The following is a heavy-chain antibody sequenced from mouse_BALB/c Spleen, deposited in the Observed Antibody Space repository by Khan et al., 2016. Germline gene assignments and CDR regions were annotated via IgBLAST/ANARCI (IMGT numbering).Heavy chain of an antibody. V-gene: IGHV1S135*01. CDR3: ASGYDLAWFAY. Sequence: VQLKQSGPELVKPGASVKVFCKASGYAFTSYNMYCVKQSHGKSLEWIGYIDPYNGGTSYNQKFKGKATLTVDKSSSTAYMHLNSLTSEDSAVYYCASGYDLAWFAYWGQGTLVTVSA. CDR2: IDPYNGGT. CDR1: GYAFTSYN. D-gene: IGHD2-2*01. J-gene: IGHJ3*01.